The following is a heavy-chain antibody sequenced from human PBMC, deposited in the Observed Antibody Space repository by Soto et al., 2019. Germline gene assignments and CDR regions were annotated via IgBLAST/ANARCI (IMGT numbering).Heavy chain of an antibody. Sequence: GASVKVSCKASGYTFTSYAMHWVRQAPGQRLEWMGWINAGNGNTKYSQKFQGRVTITRDTSASTAYMELSSLRSEDTAVYYCARSDSSGWYGANWFDPWGQGTRVTVSS. V-gene: IGHV1-3*01. J-gene: IGHJ5*02. CDR2: INAGNGNT. CDR1: GYTFTSYA. D-gene: IGHD6-19*01. CDR3: ARSDSSGWYGANWFDP.